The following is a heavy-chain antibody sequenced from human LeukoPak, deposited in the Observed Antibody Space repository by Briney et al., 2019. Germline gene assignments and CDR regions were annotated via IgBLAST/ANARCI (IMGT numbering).Heavy chain of an antibody. CDR2: IYSSGIT. J-gene: IGHJ5*02. CDR1: GGSISSYY. V-gene: IGHV4-4*07. Sequence: PSETLSLTCTVSGGSISSYYWSWIRQPAGKGLEWIGRIYSSGITNYNPSLKSRVTMSVDTSKNQFSLELSSVTAADTAVYYCAKGGESQIDPWGQGTLVTVSS. CDR3: AKGGESQIDP. D-gene: IGHD2-21*01.